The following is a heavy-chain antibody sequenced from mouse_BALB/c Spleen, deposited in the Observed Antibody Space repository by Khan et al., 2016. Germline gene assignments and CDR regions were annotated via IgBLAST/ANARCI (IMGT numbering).Heavy chain of an antibody. CDR3: AGDSYYFDY. CDR2: ISYDGSN. J-gene: IGHJ2*01. V-gene: IGHV3-6*02. Sequence: EVQLQASGPGLVKPSQSLSLTCSVTGYSITSGYYWNWIRQFPGNKLEWMSYISYDGSNNYNPSLKNRISITRDASKNQFFLKLNSVTTEDTATYYCAGDSYYFDYWGQGTTLTVSS. CDR1: GYSITSGYY.